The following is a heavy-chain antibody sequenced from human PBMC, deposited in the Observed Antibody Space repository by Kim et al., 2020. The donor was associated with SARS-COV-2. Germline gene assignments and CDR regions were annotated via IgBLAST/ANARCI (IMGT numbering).Heavy chain of an antibody. Sequence: SETLSLTCTVSGGSISSGGYYWSWIRQHPGKGLEWIGYIYYSGSTYYNPSLKSRVTISVDTSKNQFSLKLSSVTAADTAVYYCATTVPAVYYYYYGMDVWGQGTPVTVSS. J-gene: IGHJ6*02. CDR1: GGSISSGGYY. V-gene: IGHV4-31*03. CDR2: IYYSGST. D-gene: IGHD4-17*01. CDR3: ATTVPAVYYYYYGMDV.